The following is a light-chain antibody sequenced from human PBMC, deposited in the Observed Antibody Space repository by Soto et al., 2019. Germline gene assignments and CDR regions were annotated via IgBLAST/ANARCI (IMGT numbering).Light chain of an antibody. CDR2: GAS. J-gene: IGKJ5*01. Sequence: ELVVTQSPGTLSLSPGERSTLSCMASQSVSSSYLAWYQQKPGQAPRLLIYGASSRATGIPDRFSGSGSGTDFTLTISRLEPEDFAVYYCQQYGGSSGNTFGQGTRLEI. CDR3: QQYGGSSGNT. CDR1: QSVSSSY. V-gene: IGKV3-20*01.